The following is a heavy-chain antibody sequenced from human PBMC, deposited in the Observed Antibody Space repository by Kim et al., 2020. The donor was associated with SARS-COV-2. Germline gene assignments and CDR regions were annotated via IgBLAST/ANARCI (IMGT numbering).Heavy chain of an antibody. V-gene: IGHV3-21*01. Sequence: SIFYADSVKGRFTISRDDARDSLYLQMNSLTAEDTAVYYCARVNGNWNPYYWGQGTLVTVSA. CDR2: SI. D-gene: IGHD1-1*01. CDR3: ARVNGNWNPYY. J-gene: IGHJ4*02.